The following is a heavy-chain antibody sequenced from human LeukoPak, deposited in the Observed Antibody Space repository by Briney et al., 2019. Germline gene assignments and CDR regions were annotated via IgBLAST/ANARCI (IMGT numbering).Heavy chain of an antibody. CDR2: ISSSSSYI. D-gene: IGHD3-10*01. Sequence: GGSLRLSCAASGFTFSSYSMNWVRQAPGKGLEWVSSISSSSSYIYYADSVKGRFTISRDNAKNSLYLQMNSLRAEDTAVYYCARTHLWFGEPFDYWGQGTLVTVSS. CDR1: GFTFSSYS. J-gene: IGHJ4*02. V-gene: IGHV3-21*01. CDR3: ARTHLWFGEPFDY.